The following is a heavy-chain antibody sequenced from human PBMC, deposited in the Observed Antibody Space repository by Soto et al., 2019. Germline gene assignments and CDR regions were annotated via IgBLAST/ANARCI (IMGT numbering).Heavy chain of an antibody. CDR2: ISGSGGST. Sequence: PGGSLRLSCAASGFTFSSYAMSWVRQAPGKGLEWVSAISGSGGSTYYADSVKGRFTISRENSKNTLYLQMNSLRAEDTAVYFFAKYEGIAVAGTSCQRGYYYYGMDVWGQGTTVTVSS. CDR1: GFTFSSYA. CDR3: AKYEGIAVAGTSCQRGYYYYGMDV. V-gene: IGHV3-23*01. D-gene: IGHD6-19*01. J-gene: IGHJ6*02.